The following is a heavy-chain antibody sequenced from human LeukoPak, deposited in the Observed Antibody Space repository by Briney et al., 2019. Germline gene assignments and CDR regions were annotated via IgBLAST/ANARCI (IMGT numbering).Heavy chain of an antibody. D-gene: IGHD3-10*01. CDR2: FDPEDGET. V-gene: IGHV1-24*01. Sequence: GASVKVSCKVSGYTLTQLSMHWVRQAPGKGREGMGGFDPEDGETIYAQKFQGRVTMTEDTSTDTAYTELSSMRSEGTAVYYCATARVLLWLGESPCALDYWGQGTLVTVSS. J-gene: IGHJ4*02. CDR1: GYTLTQLS. CDR3: ATARVLLWLGESPCALDY.